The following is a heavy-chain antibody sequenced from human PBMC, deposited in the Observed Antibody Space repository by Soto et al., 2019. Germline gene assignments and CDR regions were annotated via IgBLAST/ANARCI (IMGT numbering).Heavy chain of an antibody. D-gene: IGHD2-2*02. J-gene: IGHJ5*02. V-gene: IGHV1-46*03. CDR3: VRRSCSDINCYKNWFDP. CDR2: INPNGGST. Sequence: QVQLLQSGAEVKNPGASVKVSCTASGYTFTNYYMNWVRQAPGQGLEWMGIINPNGGSTGYEQKFQGRVTLTRDTTTKTVYMELSSLRSEDTAVYYCVRRSCSDINCYKNWFDPWGQGTLVTVSS. CDR1: GYTFTNYY.